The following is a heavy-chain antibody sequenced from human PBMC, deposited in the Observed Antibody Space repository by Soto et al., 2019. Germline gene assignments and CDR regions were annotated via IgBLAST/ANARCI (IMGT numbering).Heavy chain of an antibody. Sequence: EVQLVESGGGLGQPGGSLRLSCVASGFIFSDYWMHWVRQAPGKGLAWVSRINTDGSRTSYADSVKGRFTISRDNAKNTVYLQMNSLRAEDRAVYFCARVKSGSYDWFDPWGQGTLVTVSS. D-gene: IGHD3-10*01. CDR3: ARVKSGSYDWFDP. V-gene: IGHV3-74*01. J-gene: IGHJ5*02. CDR2: INTDGSRT. CDR1: GFIFSDYW.